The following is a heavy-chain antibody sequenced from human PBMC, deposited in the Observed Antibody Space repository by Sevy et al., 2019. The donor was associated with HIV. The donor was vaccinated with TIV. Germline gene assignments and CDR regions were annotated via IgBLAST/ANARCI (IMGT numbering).Heavy chain of an antibody. D-gene: IGHD3-22*01. CDR2: ISSSSSYI. CDR1: GFTFSSYS. Sequence: GGSLRLSCAASGFTFSSYSMNWVRQAPGKGLEWVSSISSSSSYIYYADSVKGRFTISRDNAKNSLYLQMNSLRAEDTAVYYSARDLQHYDSSGQPEYWGQGTLVTVSS. CDR3: ARDLQHYDSSGQPEY. V-gene: IGHV3-21*01. J-gene: IGHJ4*02.